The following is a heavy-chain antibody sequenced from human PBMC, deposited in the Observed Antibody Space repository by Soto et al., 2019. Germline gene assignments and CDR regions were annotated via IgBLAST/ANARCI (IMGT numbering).Heavy chain of an antibody. D-gene: IGHD2-15*01. J-gene: IGHJ4*02. CDR1: GFTFSSYE. CDR3: ARERYCSGGSCYLFDY. V-gene: IGHV3-48*03. CDR2: ISSSGSTI. Sequence: EVQLVESGGGLVQPGGSLRLSCAASGFTFSSYEMNWVRQAPGKGLEWVSYISSSGSTIYYADSVKGRFTISRDNAKNSLYLQMNSLRAEDTAVYYCARERYCSGGSCYLFDYWGQGTLVTVSS.